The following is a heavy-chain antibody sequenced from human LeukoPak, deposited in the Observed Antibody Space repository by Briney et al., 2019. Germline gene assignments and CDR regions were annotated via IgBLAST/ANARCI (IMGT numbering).Heavy chain of an antibody. CDR3: ARPSLTRYCSGGSCQRKSYYFDY. V-gene: IGHV4-34*01. Sequence: PSETLSLTCAVYGGSFSGYYWSWIRQPPGKGLEWIGEINHSGSTNYNPSLKSRVTISVDTSKNQFSLKLSSVTAADTAVYYCARPSLTRYCSGGSCQRKSYYFDYWGQGTLVTVSS. J-gene: IGHJ4*02. D-gene: IGHD2-15*01. CDR2: INHSGST. CDR1: GGSFSGYY.